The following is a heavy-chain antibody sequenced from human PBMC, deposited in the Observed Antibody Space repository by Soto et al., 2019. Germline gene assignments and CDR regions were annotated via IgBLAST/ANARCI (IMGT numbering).Heavy chain of an antibody. J-gene: IGHJ5*02. D-gene: IGHD3-22*01. CDR2: IYHSGST. Sequence: SETLSLTCAVSCGSISSGGYSWSWIRQPPGKGLEWIGYIYHSGSTYYNPSLKSRVTISVDRSKNQFSLKLSSVTAADTAVYYCARGGKYYYDSSGYSWFDPWGQGTLVTVSS. CDR3: ARGGKYYYDSSGYSWFDP. CDR1: CGSISSGGYS. V-gene: IGHV4-30-2*01.